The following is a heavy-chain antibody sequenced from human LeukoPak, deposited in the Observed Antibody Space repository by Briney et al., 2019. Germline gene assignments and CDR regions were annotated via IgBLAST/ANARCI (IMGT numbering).Heavy chain of an antibody. CDR2: IYYNDNT. CDR1: GGSISSSYF. J-gene: IGHJ4*02. D-gene: IGHD1-1*01. Sequence: SETLSLTCTVSGGSISSSYFWGWIRQPPGKGLEWIGSIYYNDNTYYNPSLKSGVTISLDTSKNQFSLKLSSVTAADTAVYYCARDRGTWNDDGFDYWGQGTLVTVSS. CDR3: ARDRGTWNDDGFDY. V-gene: IGHV4-39*07.